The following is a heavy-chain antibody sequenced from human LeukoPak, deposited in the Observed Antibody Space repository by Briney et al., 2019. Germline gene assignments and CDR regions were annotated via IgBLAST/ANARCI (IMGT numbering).Heavy chain of an antibody. CDR2: TYTRGTT. Sequence: PSETLSLICSVTGGSISSYYWSWIRQPPGGGLEWIGYTYTRGTTKYSPSLKSRATISVDTSKNQFSLKLSSVTAADTAVYYCARRQTYFDYWGQGTLVTVSS. CDR3: ARRQTYFDY. J-gene: IGHJ4*02. CDR1: GGSISSYY. V-gene: IGHV4-4*09.